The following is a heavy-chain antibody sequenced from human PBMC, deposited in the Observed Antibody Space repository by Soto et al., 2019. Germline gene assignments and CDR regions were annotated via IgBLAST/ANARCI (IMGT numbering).Heavy chain of an antibody. CDR2: ISASNGNT. Sequence: ASVKVSCKASGYTFTSYGISWVRQAPGQGLEWMGWISASNGNTNYAQKLQGRVTMTTDTSTSTAYMELRSLRSDDTAVYYCARLASVAYCGGDCYSFWFDPWGQGTLVTVSS. V-gene: IGHV1-18*01. CDR3: ARLASVAYCGGDCYSFWFDP. J-gene: IGHJ5*02. D-gene: IGHD2-21*02. CDR1: GYTFTSYG.